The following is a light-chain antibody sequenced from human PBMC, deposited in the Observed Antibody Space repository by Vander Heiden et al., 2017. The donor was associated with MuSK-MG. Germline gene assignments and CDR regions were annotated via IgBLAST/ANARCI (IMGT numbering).Light chain of an antibody. V-gene: IGKV3-20*01. J-gene: IGKJ3*01. Sequence: EIVLTQSPGTLSLSPGERATLSCRASQSVSSSYLAWYQQQPAQAPRLLLYGASSRATGSPDRFSGSGSGTDFTLTISRLEPEDVAVYYCQQYGSSPVTFGPGTKVDIK. CDR3: QQYGSSPVT. CDR2: GAS. CDR1: QSVSSSY.